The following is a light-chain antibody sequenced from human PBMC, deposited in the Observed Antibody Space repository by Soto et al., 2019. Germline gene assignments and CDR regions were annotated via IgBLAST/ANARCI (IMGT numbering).Light chain of an antibody. CDR1: RSNIGAGFD. CDR3: QSYDSSLSGHVV. V-gene: IGLV1-40*01. J-gene: IGLJ2*01. Sequence: QAVVTQPPSVSGAPGQRVTISCTGSRSNIGAGFDVHWYQQLPGTAPKVLIYGNSNRPSGVPDRFSGSKSGTSASLAITGLQAEDEADYYCQSYDSSLSGHVVFGGGTKVTVL. CDR2: GNS.